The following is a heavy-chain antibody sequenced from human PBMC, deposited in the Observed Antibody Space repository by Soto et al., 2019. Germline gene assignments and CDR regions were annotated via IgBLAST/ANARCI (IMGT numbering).Heavy chain of an antibody. D-gene: IGHD2-15*01. CDR1: GGSISSGDYY. Sequence: SETLSLTCTVSGGSISSGDYYWSWIRQPPGKGLEWIGYIYYSGTTYYNPSLKSRVTISVDTSKNQFSLNLNSVTAADTAVYYCARSVGSYYPNWGQGTLVTVSS. CDR3: ARSVGSYYPN. J-gene: IGHJ4*02. V-gene: IGHV4-30-4*01. CDR2: IYYSGTT.